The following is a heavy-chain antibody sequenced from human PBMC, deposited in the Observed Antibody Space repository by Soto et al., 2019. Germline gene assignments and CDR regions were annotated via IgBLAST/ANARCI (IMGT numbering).Heavy chain of an antibody. D-gene: IGHD3-16*01. CDR1: GGSFSGYY. Sequence: PSETLSLTCAVYGGSFSGYYWSWIRQPPGKGLEWIGEINHSGSTNYNPSLKSRVTISVDTSKNQFSLKLSSVTAADTAVYYCARGWGDHGHTRRHAVDIWGQGTMVTVS. CDR3: ARGWGDHGHTRRHAVDI. V-gene: IGHV4-34*01. J-gene: IGHJ3*02. CDR2: INHSGST.